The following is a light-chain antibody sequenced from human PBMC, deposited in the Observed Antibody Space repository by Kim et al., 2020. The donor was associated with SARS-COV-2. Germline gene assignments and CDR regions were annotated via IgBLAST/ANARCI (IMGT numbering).Light chain of an antibody. V-gene: IGLV3-21*04. Sequence: SYELTQPPSVSVAPGKTATITCGGDNLGFNRVHWYQQKPGQAPALVIYFDSYRPAGVSERFSASTTGNMATLTISWVEAGDEADYFCQVWDQVYEFVVFGTGTKVTVL. J-gene: IGLJ1*01. CDR2: FDS. CDR1: NLGFNR. CDR3: QVWDQVYEFVV.